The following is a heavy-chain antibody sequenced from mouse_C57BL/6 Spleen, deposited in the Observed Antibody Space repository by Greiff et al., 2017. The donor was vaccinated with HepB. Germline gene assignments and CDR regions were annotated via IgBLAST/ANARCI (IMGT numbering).Heavy chain of an antibody. CDR1: GFSFTSYG. CDR3: AKDDGYYGWLAY. Sequence: QVQLQQSGPGLVQPSQPLSITCTVSGFSFTSYGVHWVRQPPGKGLEWLGVIWRGGSADYNAAFISRLSISKDNSKGQVFFKMNSLQSDDTAIYYCAKDDGYYGWLAYWGQGTLVTVSA. D-gene: IGHD2-3*01. J-gene: IGHJ3*01. CDR2: IWRGGSA. V-gene: IGHV2-4*01.